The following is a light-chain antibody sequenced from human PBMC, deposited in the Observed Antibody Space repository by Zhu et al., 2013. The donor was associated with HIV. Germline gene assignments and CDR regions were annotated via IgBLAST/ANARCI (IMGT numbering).Light chain of an antibody. J-gene: IGLJ3*02. CDR1: SSNIGAGYD. Sequence: QSVLTQPPSVSGAPGQRVTISCTGSSSNIGAGYDVHWYQQLPGTAPKLLIYGNINRPSGVPDRFSGSKSGTSASLAISGLQSDDEADYYCASWDDSLSGWVFGGGTKLTVL. V-gene: IGLV1-40*01. CDR3: ASWDDSLSGWV. CDR2: GNI.